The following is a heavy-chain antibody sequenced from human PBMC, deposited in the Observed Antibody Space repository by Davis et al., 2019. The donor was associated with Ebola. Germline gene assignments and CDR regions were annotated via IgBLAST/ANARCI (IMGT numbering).Heavy chain of an antibody. CDR3: ARAPNYDVLTGTSSYYFDY. Sequence: ASVKVSCKSSGYTFTSYGLVWVRQAPGLGLAWMGWISGFNTNTNFAQKFQGRVTVSKDTSTNTAYMDLRSLTSDDTAIYYCARAPNYDVLTGTSSYYFDYWGQGTLVTVSS. CDR1: GYTFTSYG. J-gene: IGHJ4*02. D-gene: IGHD3-9*01. CDR2: ISGFNTNT. V-gene: IGHV1-18*04.